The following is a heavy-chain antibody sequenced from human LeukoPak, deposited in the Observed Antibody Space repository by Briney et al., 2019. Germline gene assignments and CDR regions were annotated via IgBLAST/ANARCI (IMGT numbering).Heavy chain of an antibody. CDR1: GYSRSELS. CDR2: FDPGEGKL. V-gene: IGHV1-24*01. CDR3: ATGDEWQLLDY. Sequence: ASVKVSCEVSGYSRSELSMHWVRQAPGKGHEWMGGFDPGEGKLIYAQKFQGRVTMTGDTSTDTAYMEMNSLRSEDTAVYYCATGDEWQLLDYWGQGTLVTVSS. J-gene: IGHJ4*02. D-gene: IGHD3-10*01.